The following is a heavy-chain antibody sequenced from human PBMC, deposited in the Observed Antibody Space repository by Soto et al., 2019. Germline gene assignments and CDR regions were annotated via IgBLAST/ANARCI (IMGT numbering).Heavy chain of an antibody. V-gene: IGHV4-31*03. CDR3: ARDRGSGYSPFDY. CDR1: GGSISSGGYY. J-gene: IGHJ4*02. D-gene: IGHD3-22*01. Sequence: PSETLSLTCTVSGGSISSGGYYWSWIRQHPGKGLEWIGYIYYSGSTYYNPSLKSRVTISVDTSKNQFSLKLSSVTAADTAVYYCARDRGSGYSPFDYWGKGTLVTVSS. CDR2: IYYSGST.